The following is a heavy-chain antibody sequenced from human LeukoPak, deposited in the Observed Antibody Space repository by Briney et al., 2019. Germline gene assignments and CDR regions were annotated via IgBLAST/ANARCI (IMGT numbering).Heavy chain of an antibody. CDR3: ARTTSSAWSRFFDF. CDR2: INHSGST. D-gene: IGHD6-19*01. V-gene: IGHV4-34*01. CDR1: GGSFSGYY. Sequence: SETLSLTCAVYGGSFSGYYWSWIRQPPGKGLEWIGEINHSGSTNYNPSLKSRVTISVDTSKNQFSLKLSSVTAADTAVYYCARTTSSAWSRFFDFWSQGSLVTVSS. J-gene: IGHJ4*02.